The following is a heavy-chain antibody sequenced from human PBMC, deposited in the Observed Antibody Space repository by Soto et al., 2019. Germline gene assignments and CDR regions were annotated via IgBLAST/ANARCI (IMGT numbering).Heavy chain of an antibody. D-gene: IGHD5-18*01. Sequence: PGESLKISCKGSGYNFTSYWIGWVRQMPGKGLEWTGIIYPGDSDTRYSPSFQGQVTISADKSISTAYLQWSSLKASDTAMYYCARRRGYSYGYVDYWGQGTLVTVSS. CDR1: GYNFTSYW. J-gene: IGHJ4*02. CDR2: IYPGDSDT. V-gene: IGHV5-51*01. CDR3: ARRRGYSYGYVDY.